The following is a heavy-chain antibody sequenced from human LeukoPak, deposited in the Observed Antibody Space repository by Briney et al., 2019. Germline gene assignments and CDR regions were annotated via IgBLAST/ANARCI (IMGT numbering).Heavy chain of an antibody. CDR3: ARELGYCSSTSCPN. CDR1: GGSFSGYY. CDR2: INHSGST. J-gene: IGHJ4*02. D-gene: IGHD2-2*01. Sequence: ASETLSLTCAVYGGSFSGYYWSWIRQPPGKGLEWIGEINHSGSTNYNPSLKSRVAISVDTPKNQFSLKLSSVTAADTAVYYCARELGYCSSTSCPNWGQGTLVTVSS. V-gene: IGHV4-34*01.